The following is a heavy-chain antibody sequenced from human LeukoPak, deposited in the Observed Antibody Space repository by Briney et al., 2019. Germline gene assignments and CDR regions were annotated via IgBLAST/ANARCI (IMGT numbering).Heavy chain of an antibody. CDR1: GLTFSSYW. CDR2: ISPDGNRE. Sequence: GGSLRLSCAASGLTFSSYWMTWVRQGPGKGLEWVATISPDGNRENYVDSVKGRFSISRDNAKNSLFLQMRSLRAEDTAMYYCASTFPYCSSGTCALGGQGTLVTVSP. V-gene: IGHV3-7*01. CDR3: ASTFPYCSSGTCAL. D-gene: IGHD2-15*01. J-gene: IGHJ4*02.